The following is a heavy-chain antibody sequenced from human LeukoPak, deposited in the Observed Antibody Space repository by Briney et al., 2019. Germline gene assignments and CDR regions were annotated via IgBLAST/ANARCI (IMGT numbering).Heavy chain of an antibody. D-gene: IGHD3-10*01. CDR1: GFTFSSYW. V-gene: IGHV3-74*01. CDR2: INSDGSST. Sequence: GGSLRLSCAASGFTFSSYWMHWVRQAQGKGLVWVSRINSDGSSTSYADSVKGRFAISRDNAKNTLYLQMNSLRAEDMAVYYCARDVYYGSGSYSNDAFDIWGQGTMVTVSS. J-gene: IGHJ3*02. CDR3: ARDVYYGSGSYSNDAFDI.